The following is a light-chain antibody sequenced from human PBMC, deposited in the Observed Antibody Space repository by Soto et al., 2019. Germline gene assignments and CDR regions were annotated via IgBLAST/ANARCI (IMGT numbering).Light chain of an antibody. CDR1: SSDVGSYNR. CDR2: EVT. Sequence: QSVLNQPPSVSGSPGQSVTISCTGTSSDVGSYNRVSWYQQPPGTAPKLMIYEVTNRPSGVPDRFSGSKSGNTASLTISGLQAEDEADYYCSSYTSSSTYVFGTGTKVT. J-gene: IGLJ1*01. V-gene: IGLV2-18*02. CDR3: SSYTSSSTYV.